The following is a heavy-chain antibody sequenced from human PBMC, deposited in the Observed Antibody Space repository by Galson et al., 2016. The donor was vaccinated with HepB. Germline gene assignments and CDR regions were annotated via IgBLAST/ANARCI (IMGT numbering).Heavy chain of an antibody. CDR1: GFTLSSNA. Sequence: SLRLSCAASGFTLSSNAMAWVRQAPGKGLEWVSAIGGSDDRTDYADSVKGRFSISRDSSKNTLYLQMNSLRVEDTAVYYCAKDVLRWSFDYWGQGTLVTVSS. J-gene: IGHJ4*02. CDR2: IGGSDDRT. CDR3: AKDVLRWSFDY. V-gene: IGHV3-23*01. D-gene: IGHD3-3*01.